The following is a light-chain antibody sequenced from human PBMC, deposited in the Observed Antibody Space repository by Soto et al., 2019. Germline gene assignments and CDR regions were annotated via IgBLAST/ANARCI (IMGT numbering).Light chain of an antibody. J-gene: IGKJ5*01. Sequence: EIVMTQSPATLSVSPGERATLSCRASQSVSSNLAWYQQKPGQAPRLLIYGASTRATGIPARFSGSGSGTDFTLTISSLQSEDFAVYYCQQYNNWPSITFGQGTRLES. CDR2: GAS. CDR1: QSVSSN. CDR3: QQYNNWPSIT. V-gene: IGKV3-15*01.